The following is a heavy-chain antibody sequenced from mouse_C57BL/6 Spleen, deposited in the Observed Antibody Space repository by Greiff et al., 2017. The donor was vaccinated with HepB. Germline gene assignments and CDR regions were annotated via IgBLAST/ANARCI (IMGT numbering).Heavy chain of an antibody. CDR2: ISYDGSN. CDR3: ARRGSLDY. J-gene: IGHJ2*01. Sequence: EVQLQESGPGLVKPSQSLSLTCSVTGYSITSGYYWNWIRQFPGNKLEWMGYISYDGSNNYNPSLKNRISITRDTSKNQFFLKLNSVTTEDTATYYCARRGSLDYWGQGTTLTVSS. V-gene: IGHV3-6*01. D-gene: IGHD1-1*02. CDR1: GYSITSGYY.